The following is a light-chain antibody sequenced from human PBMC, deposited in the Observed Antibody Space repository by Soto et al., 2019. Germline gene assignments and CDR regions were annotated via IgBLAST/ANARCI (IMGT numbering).Light chain of an antibody. CDR1: QSVSSN. CDR3: QQYNNWTRT. Sequence: EIVMTQAPATLSVSPGERATLPCRASQSVSSNLAWYQQKPGQAPRLLIYGASTRATGIPARFSGSGSGTEFTLTISSLQSEDFAVYYCQQYNNWTRTFGQGTKVDIK. V-gene: IGKV3-15*01. CDR2: GAS. J-gene: IGKJ1*01.